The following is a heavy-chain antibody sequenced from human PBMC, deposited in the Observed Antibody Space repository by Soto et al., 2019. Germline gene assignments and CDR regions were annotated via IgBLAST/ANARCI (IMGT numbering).Heavy chain of an antibody. CDR3: ARAGGEAAMVPAVFDY. Sequence: QVQLQESGPGLVKPSQTLSLTCTVSGGSISSGGYYWSWIRQHPGKGLEWIGYIYYSGSTYYNPSLQSRVNISVDTSKNQFSLKLSSVTSADTAVYYCARAGGEAAMVPAVFDYWGQGTLVTVSS. CDR1: GGSISSGGYY. D-gene: IGHD5-18*01. V-gene: IGHV4-31*03. J-gene: IGHJ4*02. CDR2: IYYSGST.